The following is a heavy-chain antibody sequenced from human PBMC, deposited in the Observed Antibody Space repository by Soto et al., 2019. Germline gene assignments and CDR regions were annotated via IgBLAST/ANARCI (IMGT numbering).Heavy chain of an antibody. Sequence: SGPTLVKPTQTLTLTCTFSGFSLSTSGVGVGWIRQPPGKALEWLALIYWDDDKRYSPSLKSRLTITKDPSKNQVVLTMTNMDPVDTATYYCAHRPIAAAGSKDYMDVWGKGTTVTVSS. D-gene: IGHD6-13*01. J-gene: IGHJ6*03. V-gene: IGHV2-5*02. CDR2: IYWDDDK. CDR1: GFSLSTSGVG. CDR3: AHRPIAAAGSKDYMDV.